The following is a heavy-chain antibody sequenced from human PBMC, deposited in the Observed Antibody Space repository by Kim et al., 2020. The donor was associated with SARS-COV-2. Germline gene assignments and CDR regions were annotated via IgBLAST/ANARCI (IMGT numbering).Heavy chain of an antibody. D-gene: IGHD3-9*01. Sequence: SETLSLTCAVYGGSFSGYYWSWIRQPPGKGLEWIGEINHSGSTNYNPSLKSRVTISVDTSKNQFSLKLSSVTAADTAVYYCARGGIRNYDILTGYYFYF. CDR3: ARGGIRNYDILTGYYFYF. J-gene: IGHJ4*01. V-gene: IGHV4-34*01. CDR2: INHSGST. CDR1: GGSFSGYY.